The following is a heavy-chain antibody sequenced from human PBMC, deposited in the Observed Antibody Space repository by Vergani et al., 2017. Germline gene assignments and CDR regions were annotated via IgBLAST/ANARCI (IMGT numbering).Heavy chain of an antibody. D-gene: IGHD3-10*01. CDR1: GGTFSSYA. CDR2: IIPIFCTA. Sequence: QVQLVQSGAEVKKPGSSVKVSCKASGGTFSSYAISWVRQAPGQGLEWMGGIIPIFCTANYAQKFQGRVTITADESTSTAYMELSSLRSEDTAVYYCARGTVDYYGSGSFGLDAFDIWGQGTMVTVSS. V-gene: IGHV1-69*01. CDR3: ARGTVDYYGSGSFGLDAFDI. J-gene: IGHJ3*02.